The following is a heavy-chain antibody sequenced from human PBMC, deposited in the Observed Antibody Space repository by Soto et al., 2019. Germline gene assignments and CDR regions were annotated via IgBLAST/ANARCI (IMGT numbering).Heavy chain of an antibody. CDR3: ARDPSYSSSYGGIDY. J-gene: IGHJ4*02. CDR2: ISYDGSNK. Sequence: GGSLRLSCAASGFTFSSYAMHWVRQAPGKGLEWVAVISYDGSNKYYADSVKGRFTISRDNSKNTLYLQMNSLRAEDTAVYCCARDPSYSSSYGGIDYWGQGTLVTVSS. D-gene: IGHD6-6*01. V-gene: IGHV3-30-3*01. CDR1: GFTFSSYA.